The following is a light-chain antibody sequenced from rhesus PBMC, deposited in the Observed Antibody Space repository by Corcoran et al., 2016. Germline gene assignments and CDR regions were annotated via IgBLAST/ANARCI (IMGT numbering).Light chain of an antibody. CDR3: QQCNGLPLA. Sequence: DIQMTQSPSSLPASLVDRVTTTCRASQGISSYFNWYQQKPGNAPKLLIFYANRLESGVPSKFSGSGSRTEFTLTNSSLPPENFATYCCQQCNGLPLAFGGGAKVELK. V-gene: IGKV1-32*01. CDR2: YAN. J-gene: IGKJ4*01. CDR1: QGISSY.